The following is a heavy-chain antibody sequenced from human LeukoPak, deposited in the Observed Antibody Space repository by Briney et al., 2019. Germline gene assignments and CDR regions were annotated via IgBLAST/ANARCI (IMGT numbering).Heavy chain of an antibody. CDR2: IYPGDSDT. CDR1: GYSFTSYW. CDR3: ARRPHWVITTRHSAFDI. J-gene: IGHJ3*02. V-gene: IGHV5-51*01. D-gene: IGHD3-22*01. Sequence: GESLKISCKGSGYSFTSYWIGWVRQMPGKGLEWMGIIYPGDSDTRYSPSFQGQVTISADKSISTAYLQWSSLKASDTAMYYCARRPHWVITTRHSAFDIWGQGTMVTVSS.